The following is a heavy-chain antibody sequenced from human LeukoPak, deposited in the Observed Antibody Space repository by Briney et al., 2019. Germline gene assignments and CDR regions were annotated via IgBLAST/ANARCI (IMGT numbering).Heavy chain of an antibody. J-gene: IGHJ3*02. Sequence: SETLSLTCTVSGGSISDYYWSWIRQPPGKGLEWIGHIYYSGSTNYNPSLKSRVTISVDTSKNQFSLKLTSVTAADTAVYFCARRRMSYGRPDASDIWGQGTMVTVSS. CDR1: GGSISDYY. CDR3: ARRRMSYGRPDASDI. D-gene: IGHD4-17*01. V-gene: IGHV4-59*01. CDR2: IYYSGST.